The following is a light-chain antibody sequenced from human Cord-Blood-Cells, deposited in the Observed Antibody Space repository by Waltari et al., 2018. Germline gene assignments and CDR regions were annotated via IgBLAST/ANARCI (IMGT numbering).Light chain of an antibody. Sequence: SSELTQDPAVSVALGQTVRITCQGDSLRSYYASWYQQKPGQAPVLVIYGKNNRPSGNPDRISGSRSGNTASLTITGAQAEDEADYSCNSRDSSGNWVFGGGTKLTVL. CDR1: SLRSYY. J-gene: IGLJ3*02. CDR2: GKN. V-gene: IGLV3-19*01. CDR3: NSRDSSGNWV.